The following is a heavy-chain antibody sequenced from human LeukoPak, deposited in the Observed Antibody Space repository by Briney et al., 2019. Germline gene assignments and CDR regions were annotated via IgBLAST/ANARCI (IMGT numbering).Heavy chain of an antibody. D-gene: IGHD3-9*01. V-gene: IGHV4-4*07. CDR1: GGSISSYY. CDR2: IYTSGST. Sequence: SETLSLTCTFSGGSISSYYWSWIRQPAGKGLEWIGRIYTSGSTNYNPSLKSRLNMSVETSKNQFSLKLSSVTAADTAVYYCAREVGDILTGYSRRLDYWGQGTLVTVSS. J-gene: IGHJ4*02. CDR3: AREVGDILTGYSRRLDY.